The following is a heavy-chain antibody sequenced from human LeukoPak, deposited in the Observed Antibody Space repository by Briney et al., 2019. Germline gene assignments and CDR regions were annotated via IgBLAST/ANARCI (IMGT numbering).Heavy chain of an antibody. CDR1: GYTFTSYG. CDR3: ARGLPITIFGVVKGYGMDV. J-gene: IGHJ6*02. D-gene: IGHD3-3*01. Sequence: ASVKVSCKASGYTFTSYGISWVRQAPGQGLEWMGWISAYNGNTNYAQKFQGRVTITADKSTSTAYMELSSLRSEDTAVYYCARGLPITIFGVVKGYGMDVWGQGTTVTVSS. CDR2: ISAYNGNT. V-gene: IGHV1-18*01.